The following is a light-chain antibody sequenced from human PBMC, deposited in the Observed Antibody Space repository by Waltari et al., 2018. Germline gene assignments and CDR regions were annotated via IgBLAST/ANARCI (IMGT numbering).Light chain of an antibody. V-gene: IGKV4-1*01. CDR2: WAS. CDR1: QSVLYSSNNKNY. Sequence: DIVMTQSPDSLAVSVGERATINCKSSQSVLYSSNNKNYLAWYQQKPGQPPKVPIYWASTRESGVPDRFSGSGSGTDFTLTINSLQAEDVAVYYCQQYVSTPSTFGQGTRLEIK. CDR3: QQYVSTPST. J-gene: IGKJ5*01.